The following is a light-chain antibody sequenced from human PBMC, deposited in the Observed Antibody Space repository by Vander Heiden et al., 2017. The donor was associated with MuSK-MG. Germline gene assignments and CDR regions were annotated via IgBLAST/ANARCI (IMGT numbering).Light chain of an antibody. CDR3: LHLTSFPTT. V-gene: IGKV1-9*01. CDR1: QGINRY. CDR2: AAS. J-gene: IGKJ2*01. Sequence: DIQLTQSPSFPSASVGDRVTITFRASQGINRYLAWFQQKPGKAPKLLIYAASTLQSGVPSRFSGSGSGTEFTLTISSLQPEDFATYYSLHLTSFPTTFGQGTKLEIK.